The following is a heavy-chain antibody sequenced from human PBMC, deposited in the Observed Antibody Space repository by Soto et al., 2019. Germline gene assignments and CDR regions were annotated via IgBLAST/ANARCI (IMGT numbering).Heavy chain of an antibody. D-gene: IGHD1-26*01. Sequence: QVQLVQSGAEVKKPGSSVKVSCKASGGTFSSYTISWVRQAPGQGLEWMGRIIPILGIANYAQKFQGRVTITADKSSSTAYMELSSLSSEDTAVYYCAREESGPYYYGMDVWGRVTTVTVSS. CDR1: GGTFSSYT. CDR2: IIPILGIA. J-gene: IGHJ6*02. CDR3: AREESGPYYYGMDV. V-gene: IGHV1-69*08.